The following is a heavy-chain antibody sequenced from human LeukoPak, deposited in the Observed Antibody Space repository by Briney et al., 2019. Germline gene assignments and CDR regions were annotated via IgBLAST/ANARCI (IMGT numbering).Heavy chain of an antibody. V-gene: IGHV1-18*01. CDR3: ARDKAFELGYCSGGSCYSTLWFDP. Sequence: ASVKVSCKASGYTFTSYGISWVRQAPGQGLEWMGWISAYNGNTNYAQKLQGRVTMTTDTSTSTAYMELRSLRSDDTAMYYCARDKAFELGYCSGGSCYSTLWFDPWGQGTLVTVSS. J-gene: IGHJ5*02. D-gene: IGHD2-15*01. CDR1: GYTFTSYG. CDR2: ISAYNGNT.